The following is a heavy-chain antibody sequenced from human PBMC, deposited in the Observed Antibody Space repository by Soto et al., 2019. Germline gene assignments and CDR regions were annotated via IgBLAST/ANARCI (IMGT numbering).Heavy chain of an antibody. CDR3: ARGTYSSSYYYYYGMDV. CDR1: GFTFSSYD. CDR2: IGTAGDT. J-gene: IGHJ6*02. V-gene: IGHV3-13*01. Sequence: VGSLRLSCAASGFTFSSYDMHWVRQATGKGLEWVSAIGTAGDTYYPGSVKGRFTISRENAKNSLYLQMNSLRAGDTAVYYCARGTYSSSYYYYYGMDVWGQGTTVTVSS. D-gene: IGHD6-6*01.